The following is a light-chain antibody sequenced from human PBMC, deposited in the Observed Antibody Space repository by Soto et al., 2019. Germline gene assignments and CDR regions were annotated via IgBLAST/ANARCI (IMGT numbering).Light chain of an antibody. CDR3: KVWDSSSDHVV. J-gene: IGLJ2*01. CDR1: NIGSKS. V-gene: IGLV3-21*04. CDR2: YDS. Sequence: SYELTQPPSVSVAPGKTARITCGGNNIGSKSVHWYQQKPGQAPVLVIYYDSDRPSGIPERFSGSNSGNTATLTISRVEAGDEADYYCKVWDSSSDHVVFCGGTKLTVL.